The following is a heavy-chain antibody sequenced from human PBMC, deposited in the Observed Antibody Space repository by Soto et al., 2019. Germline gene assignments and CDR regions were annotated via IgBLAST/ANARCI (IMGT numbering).Heavy chain of an antibody. CDR1: GFTFSSYG. Sequence: QVQLAESGGGVVQPGRSLRLSCAASGFTFSSYGMHWVRQAPGKGLEWVAVIWYDGSNKYYADSVKGRFTISRDNSKNTLYLQMNSLRAEDTAVYYCARDRGSGWYGPIDYWGQGTLVTVSS. CDR3: ARDRGSGWYGPIDY. CDR2: IWYDGSNK. J-gene: IGHJ4*02. D-gene: IGHD6-19*01. V-gene: IGHV3-33*01.